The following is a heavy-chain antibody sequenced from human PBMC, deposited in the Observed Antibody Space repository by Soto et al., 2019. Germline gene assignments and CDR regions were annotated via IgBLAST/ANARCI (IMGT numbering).Heavy chain of an antibody. Sequence: GESLKISCKGSGYSFTSYWIGWVRQMPGKGLEWMGIIYPGDSDTRYSPSFQGQVTISADKSISTAYLQWSSLKASDTAMYYCARSGIAAAGTWDFDYWGQGTLVTVSS. J-gene: IGHJ4*02. CDR1: GYSFTSYW. CDR2: IYPGDSDT. D-gene: IGHD6-13*01. V-gene: IGHV5-51*01. CDR3: ARSGIAAAGTWDFDY.